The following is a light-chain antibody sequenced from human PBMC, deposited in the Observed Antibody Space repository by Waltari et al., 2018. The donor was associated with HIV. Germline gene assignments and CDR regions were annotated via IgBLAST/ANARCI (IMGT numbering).Light chain of an antibody. CDR1: SSTIGADYD. V-gene: IGLV1-40*01. Sequence: QSMLTQPPSVSGAPGQRVTISCTGSSSTIGADYDFPWYQQIPGTAPKLLISGNKNRPSGVPDRFSASKSGTSASLTISGLQAEDEADYFCQSYDISLSASVVFGGGTRLTVL. CDR3: QSYDISLSASVV. CDR2: GNK. J-gene: IGLJ2*01.